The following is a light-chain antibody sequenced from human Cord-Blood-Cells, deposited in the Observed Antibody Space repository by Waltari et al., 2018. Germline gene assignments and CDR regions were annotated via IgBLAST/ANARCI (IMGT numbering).Light chain of an antibody. Sequence: SSELPQPPSVSVAPGPTARIPCSGDALPKQYAYWYQQKPGQAPVLVIYKDSERPSGIPERFSGSSSGTTVTLTISGVQAEDEADYYCQSADSSGTYPVFGGGTKLTVL. J-gene: IGLJ3*02. CDR3: QSADSSGTYPV. CDR2: KDS. CDR1: ALPKQY. V-gene: IGLV3-25*03.